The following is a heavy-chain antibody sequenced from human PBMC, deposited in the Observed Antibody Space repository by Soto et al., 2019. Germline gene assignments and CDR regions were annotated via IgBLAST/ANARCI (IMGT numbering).Heavy chain of an antibody. CDR2: IYYSGST. J-gene: IGHJ6*02. CDR1: GGSISSSSYY. D-gene: IGHD3-22*01. Sequence: SETLSLTCTVSGGSISSSSYYWGWIRQPPGKGLEWIGYIYYSGSTYYNPSLKSRVTISVDTSKNQFSLKLSSVTAADTAVYYCARVVDYYDPCYYYGMDVWGQGTTVTVSS. CDR3: ARVVDYYDPCYYYGMDV. V-gene: IGHV4-31*03.